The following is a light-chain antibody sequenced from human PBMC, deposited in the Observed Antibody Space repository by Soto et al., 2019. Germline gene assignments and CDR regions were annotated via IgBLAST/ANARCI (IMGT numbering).Light chain of an antibody. CDR2: GAS. Sequence: EIVLTQSPGTLSLSPLVRSTLSFRSGQSVRSSYLAWYQQKPGQAPRLLIYGASSRATGIPDRFSGSGSGTDFTLTISRLEPEDFAVYYCQQYGGPRWTFGQGTKVDI. CDR1: QSVRSSY. J-gene: IGKJ1*01. V-gene: IGKV3-20*01. CDR3: QQYGGPRWT.